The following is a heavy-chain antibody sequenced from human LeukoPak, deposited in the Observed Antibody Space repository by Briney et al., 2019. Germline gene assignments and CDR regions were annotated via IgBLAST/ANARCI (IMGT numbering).Heavy chain of an antibody. J-gene: IGHJ5*02. D-gene: IGHD2-2*01. CDR1: GYTFNSYD. V-gene: IGHV1-8*01. CDR2: VNPKSGNS. CDR3: ARPYCSSKTCSRWFDP. Sequence: ASVEVSCNASGYTFNSYDIHWVRQAAGQGLEWTGWVNPKSGNSGYEQKFQGRVTITMNTSISTAYLGLNSLTSEDTAVYYCARPYCSSKTCSRWFDPWGQGTLVTVS.